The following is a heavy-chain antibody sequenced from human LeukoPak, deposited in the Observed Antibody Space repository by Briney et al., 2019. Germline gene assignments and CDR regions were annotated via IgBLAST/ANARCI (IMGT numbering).Heavy chain of an antibody. CDR3: ARLSSRVGYFDY. D-gene: IGHD2-2*01. Sequence: SETLSLTCTVSGGSISSYYWSWIRQPTGKGLEWIGYIYYSGSTNYNPSLKSRVTISVDTSKNQFSLKLSSVTAADTAVYYCARLSSRVGYFDYWGQGTLVTVSS. CDR1: GGSISSYY. CDR2: IYYSGST. J-gene: IGHJ4*02. V-gene: IGHV4-59*08.